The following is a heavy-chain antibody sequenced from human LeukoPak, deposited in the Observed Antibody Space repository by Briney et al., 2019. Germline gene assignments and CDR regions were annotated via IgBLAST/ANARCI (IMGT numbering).Heavy chain of an antibody. CDR1: GGSFSGYY. CDR3: ARLPGIAAAGRN. Sequence: SETLSLTCAVYGGSFSGYYWSWIRQPPGKGLEWIGEINHSGSTNYNPSLKSRVTISVDMSKNQFSLKLSSVTAADTAVYYCARLPGIAAAGRNWGQGTLVTVSS. J-gene: IGHJ4*02. D-gene: IGHD6-13*01. V-gene: IGHV4-34*01. CDR2: INHSGST.